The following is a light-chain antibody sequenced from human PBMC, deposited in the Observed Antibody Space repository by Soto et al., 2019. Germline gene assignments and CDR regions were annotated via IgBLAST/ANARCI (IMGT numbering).Light chain of an antibody. V-gene: IGKV1-9*01. CDR1: QGIRSY. J-gene: IGKJ1*01. CDR2: GAS. Sequence: DIQLTQSPSFLSASVGDKVTITCRASQGIRSYLAWYQQRPGKAPELLIYGASTLRPGGASRFSGSGSETEFTLTISGPQPGDSATYYCQQYNSYYPELGQWTKV. CDR3: QQYNSYYPE.